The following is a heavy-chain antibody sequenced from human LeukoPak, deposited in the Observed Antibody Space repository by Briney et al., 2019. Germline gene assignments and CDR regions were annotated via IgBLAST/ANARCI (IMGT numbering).Heavy chain of an antibody. Sequence: GGSLRLSCAASGFTFSSYGMHWVRQAPGKGLEWVAFIRYDGSNKYYADSVKGRFTISRDNSKNTLYLQMNSLRAEDTAVYYCAKERYMVRGERDTIDYWGQGTLVTVSS. CDR3: AKERYMVRGERDTIDY. CDR1: GFTFSSYG. J-gene: IGHJ4*02. D-gene: IGHD3-10*01. CDR2: IRYDGSNK. V-gene: IGHV3-30*02.